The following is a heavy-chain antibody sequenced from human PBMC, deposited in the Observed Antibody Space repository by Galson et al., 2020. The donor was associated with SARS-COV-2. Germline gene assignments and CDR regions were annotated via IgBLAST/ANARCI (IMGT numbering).Heavy chain of an antibody. V-gene: IGHV4-34*01. J-gene: IGHJ6*02. D-gene: IGHD3-10*01. CDR2: IRSTGGT. CDR1: GGSFREYEIYY. Sequence: SETLSLTCAVSGGSFREYEIYYWSWIRRPPGKGLEWLGEIRSTGGTKYNPSLQSRVTISLDTTKNQFFLNLHSVTAADTAVYYCARHHFGSRGLDVWGQGITVAVSS. CDR3: ARHHFGSRGLDV.